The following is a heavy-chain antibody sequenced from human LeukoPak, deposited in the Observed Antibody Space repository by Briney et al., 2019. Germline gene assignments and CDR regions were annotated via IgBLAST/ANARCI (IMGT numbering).Heavy chain of an antibody. CDR3: ARPCVEIFGVVIIRYYYYMDV. Sequence: GGSLRLSCAASGFTFSSYEMNWVRQAPGKGLEWVSYISSSGSTIYYADSVKGRFTISRDNAKNSLYLQMNSLRAEDTAVYYCARPCVEIFGVVIIRYYYYMDVWGKGTTVTISS. CDR1: GFTFSSYE. V-gene: IGHV3-48*03. CDR2: ISSSGSTI. J-gene: IGHJ6*03. D-gene: IGHD3-3*01.